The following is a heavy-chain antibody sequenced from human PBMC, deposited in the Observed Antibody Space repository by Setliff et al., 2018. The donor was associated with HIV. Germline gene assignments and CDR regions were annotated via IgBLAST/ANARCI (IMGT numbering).Heavy chain of an antibody. CDR3: ARGVGAAGDY. CDR1: GYTFTSKH. Sequence: RASVKVSCKASGYTFTSKHINWVRQATGQGLEWLGWMDPSSAATGYAQKFQGRVTLTRDTSINTAYMELSSLTSDDTAVYYCARGVGAAGDYWGQGTQVTVSS. V-gene: IGHV1-8*01. J-gene: IGHJ4*02. CDR2: MDPSSAAT. D-gene: IGHD1-26*01.